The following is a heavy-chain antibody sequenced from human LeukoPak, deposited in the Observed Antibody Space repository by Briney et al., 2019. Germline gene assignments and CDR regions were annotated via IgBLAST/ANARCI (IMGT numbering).Heavy chain of an antibody. D-gene: IGHD3-16*01. V-gene: IGHV3-23*01. CDR2: ISDSGGIT. J-gene: IGHJ4*02. Sequence: PGGSLRLSCAASGFIFSGCAIHWVRQAPGEGLEWVSAISDSGGITYYADSVKGRFTIPRDNSKNTLYLQIKSLRAEDTAVYYCAIAPRGTYYFDYWGQGTLVTVSS. CDR1: GFIFSGCA. CDR3: AIAPRGTYYFDY.